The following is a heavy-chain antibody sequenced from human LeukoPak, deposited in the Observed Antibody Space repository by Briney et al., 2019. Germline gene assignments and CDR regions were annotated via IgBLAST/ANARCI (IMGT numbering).Heavy chain of an antibody. J-gene: IGHJ5*02. D-gene: IGHD2-2*01. Sequence: PSETLSLTCAVYGGSFSGYYWSWIRQPPGKGLEWIGEINHSGSTNYNPFLKSRVTISVDTSKNQFSLKLSSVTAADTAVYYCARGRGVVVPAAIKPSRYNWFDPWGQGNLVTVSS. CDR1: GGSFSGYY. CDR2: INHSGST. V-gene: IGHV4-34*01. CDR3: ARGRGVVVPAAIKPSRYNWFDP.